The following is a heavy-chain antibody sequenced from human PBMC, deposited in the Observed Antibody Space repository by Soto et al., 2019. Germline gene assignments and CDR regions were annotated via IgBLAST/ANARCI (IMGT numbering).Heavy chain of an antibody. Sequence: NPXETLSLTCSVSGCSISGSYWSWIRQSPGKGLEWLGYVYYTGSTNYSPSLRSRVSISVDTSKNEFSLRLSSVTAADTAVYFCARSVAVPGAHIDYWGQGTQVTV. V-gene: IGHV4-59*01. CDR3: ARSVAVPGAHIDY. J-gene: IGHJ4*02. D-gene: IGHD6-19*01. CDR2: VYYTGST. CDR1: GCSISGSY.